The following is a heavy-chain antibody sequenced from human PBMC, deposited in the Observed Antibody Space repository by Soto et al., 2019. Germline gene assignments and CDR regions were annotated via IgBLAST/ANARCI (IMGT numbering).Heavy chain of an antibody. D-gene: IGHD2-2*01. Sequence: SETLSLTCTVSGDSISGGASFWSWIRQPPGKGLEWIANVYYSGSSYYNPSLKGRLTISVDTTKNQFSLQLKSITAADTAVYYCAKLSCTSSTCYFPGWFDPWGQGTLVTVSS. CDR2: VYYSGSS. CDR3: AKLSCTSSTCYFPGWFDP. CDR1: GDSISGGASF. J-gene: IGHJ5*02. V-gene: IGHV4-31*03.